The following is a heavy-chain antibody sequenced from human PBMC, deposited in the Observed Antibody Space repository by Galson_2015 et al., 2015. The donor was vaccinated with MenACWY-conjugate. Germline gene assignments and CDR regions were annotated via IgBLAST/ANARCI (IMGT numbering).Heavy chain of an antibody. D-gene: IGHD3-16*01. V-gene: IGHV4-59*08. CDR2: IYYGGRT. J-gene: IGHJ4*02. CDR3: AKHALGGYFDY. Sequence: ETLSLTCTVSGGSISNYLSWIRLPPGKRLEWIGYIYYGGRTTYNPALESRVTMSIDTSKNQFSLKLSSVTAADTAVYFCAKHALGGYFDYWGQGTLVTVSS. CDR1: GGSISNY.